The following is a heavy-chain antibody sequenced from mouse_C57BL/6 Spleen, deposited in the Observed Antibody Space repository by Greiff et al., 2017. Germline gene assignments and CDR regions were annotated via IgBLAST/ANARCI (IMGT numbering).Heavy chain of an antibody. J-gene: IGHJ2*01. D-gene: IGHD2-4*01. CDR3: ARRNYDCDDVYFDY. V-gene: IGHV1-82*01. CDR1: GYAFSSSW. CDR2: IYPGDGDT. Sequence: QVQLQQSGPELVKPGASVKISCKASGYAFSSSWMNWVKQRPGKGLEWIGRIYPGDGDTNYNGKFKGKATLTADKSSSTAYMQLSSLTSEDSAVYFCARRNYDCDDVYFDYWGQGTTLTVSS.